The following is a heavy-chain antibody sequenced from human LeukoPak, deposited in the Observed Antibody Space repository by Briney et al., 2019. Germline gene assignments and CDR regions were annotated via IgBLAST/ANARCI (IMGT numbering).Heavy chain of an antibody. V-gene: IGHV4-34*01. CDR2: INHSGST. CDR1: GGSFSGYY. CDR3: ARVSTYYYGSGTLGY. J-gene: IGHJ4*02. Sequence: SETLSLTCAVYGGSFSGYYWSWIRQPPGKGLEWIGEINHSGSTNYNPSLKSRVTKSVDTSKNQFSLKLSSVTAADTAVYYCARVSTYYYGSGTLGYWGQGTLVTVSS. D-gene: IGHD3-10*01.